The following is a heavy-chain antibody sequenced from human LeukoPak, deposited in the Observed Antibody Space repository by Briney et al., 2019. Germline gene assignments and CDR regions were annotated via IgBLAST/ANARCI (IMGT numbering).Heavy chain of an antibody. CDR3: ARDNTVTTSVDY. D-gene: IGHD4-17*01. V-gene: IGHV3-11*06. J-gene: IGHJ4*02. Sequence: GSLRLSCAASGFTFSDYYMSWIRQAPGKGLEWVSYISSSSSYTNYADSVKGRFTISRDNAKNSLYLQMNSLRAEDTAVYYCARDNTVTTSVDYWGQGTLVTVSS. CDR1: GFTFSDYY. CDR2: ISSSSSYT.